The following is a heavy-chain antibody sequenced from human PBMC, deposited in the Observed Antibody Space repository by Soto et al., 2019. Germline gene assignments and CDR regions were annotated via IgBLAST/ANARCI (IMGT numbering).Heavy chain of an antibody. Sequence: QVQLVQSGAEVKKPGSSVKVSCKASGGTFRSYAISWVRQAPGQGLEWLGGIIPIFGTANYAKKFQGRATIPAAESTGKGYMELSSLRSEDTAVYYCARDVSNYDILTGLFDPWCHGTLVTVSS. D-gene: IGHD3-9*01. CDR1: GGTFRSYA. CDR2: IIPIFGTA. V-gene: IGHV1-69*12. J-gene: IGHJ5*02. CDR3: ARDVSNYDILTGLFDP.